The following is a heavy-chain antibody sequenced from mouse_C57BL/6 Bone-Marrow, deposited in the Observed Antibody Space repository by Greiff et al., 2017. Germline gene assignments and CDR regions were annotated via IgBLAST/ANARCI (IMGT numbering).Heavy chain of an antibody. V-gene: IGHV1-18*01. CDR3: ARWDSSGYGWFAY. CDR2: INPNNGGT. D-gene: IGHD3-2*02. Sequence: VQLQQSGPELVKPGASVKIPCKASGYTFTDYNMDWVKQSHGKSLEWIGDINPNNGGTIYNQKFKGKATLTVDKSSSTAYMELRSLTSEDTAVYYCARWDSSGYGWFAYWGQGTLVTVSA. CDR1: GYTFTDYN. J-gene: IGHJ3*01.